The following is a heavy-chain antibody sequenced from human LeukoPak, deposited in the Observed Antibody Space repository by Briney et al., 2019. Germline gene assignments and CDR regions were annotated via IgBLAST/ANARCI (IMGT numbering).Heavy chain of an antibody. J-gene: IGHJ4*02. CDR3: ARLIGDRTIYDY. V-gene: IGHV3-7*01. CDR1: GFTFRTYW. Sequence: GGSPRLSCAASGFTFRTYWMSWVRQAPGKGLEWVAGINQGGSETYYLESVKGRFTISRDKAMNSFFLQMNSLRAEDTAVYYCARLIGDRTIYDYWGQGTLVTVSS. CDR2: INQGGSET. D-gene: IGHD6-6*01.